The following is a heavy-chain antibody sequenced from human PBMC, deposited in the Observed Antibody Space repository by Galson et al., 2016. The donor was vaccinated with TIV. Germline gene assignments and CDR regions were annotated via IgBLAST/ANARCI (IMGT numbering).Heavy chain of an antibody. D-gene: IGHD3-3*01. CDR2: INPISNYI. CDR1: GFIFSAYT. CDR3: ARSLRYYDFWSGYS. J-gene: IGHJ5*02. V-gene: IGHV3-21*01. Sequence: SLRLSCAASGFIFSAYTMNWVRQAPGKGLEWVSSINPISNYIYYADSVRGRFTISRDNTKNSVYLQMNSLRDEDTAFYYCARSLRYYDFWSGYSWGQGTLVTVSS.